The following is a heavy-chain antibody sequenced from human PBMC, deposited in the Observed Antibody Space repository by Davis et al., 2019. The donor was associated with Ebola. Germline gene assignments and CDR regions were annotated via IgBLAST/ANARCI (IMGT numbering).Heavy chain of an antibody. CDR2: IYYSGST. CDR3: ARGGGTFGYFDL. D-gene: IGHD3-16*01. Sequence: MPSETLSLTCTVSGGSISSYYWSWIRQPPGKGLEWIGYIYYSGSTNYNPSLKSRVTISVDKSKSQFSLKLSSVTAADTAVYYCARGGGTFGYFDLWGRGTLVTVSS. CDR1: GGSISSYY. V-gene: IGHV4-59*12. J-gene: IGHJ2*01.